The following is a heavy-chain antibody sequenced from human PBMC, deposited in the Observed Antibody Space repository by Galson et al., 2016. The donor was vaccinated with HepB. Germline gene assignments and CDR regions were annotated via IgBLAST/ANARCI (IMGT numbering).Heavy chain of an antibody. CDR3: ARDSGYCNNFDCKGDAFDM. Sequence: SLRLSCAASGFTFSTSAVHWVRQAPGKGLEWVAVISSDGSNQFYADSVTGRFTISRDNSKDTLYLQVNSLRAEDTAVYYCARDSGYCNNFDCKGDAFDMWGQGTMVTVSS. D-gene: IGHD2-8*01. CDR1: GFTFSTSA. J-gene: IGHJ3*02. CDR2: ISSDGSNQ. V-gene: IGHV3-30-3*01.